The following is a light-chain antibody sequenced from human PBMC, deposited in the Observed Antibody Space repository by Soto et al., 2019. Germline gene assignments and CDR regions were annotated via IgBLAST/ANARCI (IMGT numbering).Light chain of an antibody. V-gene: IGKV1-5*01. CDR3: QQYTTLRRT. CDR1: QSINRW. J-gene: IGKJ1*01. Sequence: DIQMTQSPSTLSASVGDRVTITCRASQSINRWLAWYQHKPGKAPNLLIYDVYTLESGVPSRFSGSGSRTEFTLTIARLQPDDFATYYCQQYTTLRRTFGQGTQVEIK. CDR2: DVY.